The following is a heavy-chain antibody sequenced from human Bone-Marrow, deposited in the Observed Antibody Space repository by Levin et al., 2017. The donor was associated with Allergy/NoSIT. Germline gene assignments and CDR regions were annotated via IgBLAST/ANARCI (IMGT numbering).Heavy chain of an antibody. CDR3: AKAGWLANHFDW. V-gene: IGHV3-23*01. D-gene: IGHD5-12*01. CDR1: GFTFTHYG. J-gene: IGHJ4*02. CDR2: ISGSGGTT. Sequence: GGSLRLSCAASGFTFTHYGMNWVRQAPGKGLEWVSGISGSGGTTYYADSVKGRFTISRDNSKNTLYVQMNSLKAEDTAIYYCAKAGWLANHFDWWGQGTLVTVSS.